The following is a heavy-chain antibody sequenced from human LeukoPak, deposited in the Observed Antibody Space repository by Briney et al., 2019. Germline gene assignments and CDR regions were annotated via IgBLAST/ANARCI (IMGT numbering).Heavy chain of an antibody. CDR1: GFTFSSYG. D-gene: IGHD3-22*01. CDR2: IWYDGSNK. V-gene: IGHV3-33*01. Sequence: GGSLRLSCAASGFTFSSYGMHWVRQAPGKGLEWVAVIWYDGSNKYYADSVKGRFTISRDNSKNTLYLQMNSLRAEDTAVYYRARDYDSSGYSKHYYYYYMDVWGKGTTVTVSS. CDR3: ARDYDSSGYSKHYYYYYMDV. J-gene: IGHJ6*03.